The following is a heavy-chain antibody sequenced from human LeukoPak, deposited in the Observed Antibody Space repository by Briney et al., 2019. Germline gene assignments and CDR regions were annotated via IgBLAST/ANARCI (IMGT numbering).Heavy chain of an antibody. CDR3: ARDLTTVTTLLHIDY. Sequence: GGSLRLSCAASGFTVSSNYMSWVRQAPGKGLEWVSSISSSSSYIYYADSVKGRFTISRDNAKNSLYLQMNSLRAEDTAVYYCARDLTTVTTLLHIDYWGQGTLVTVSS. D-gene: IGHD4-17*01. J-gene: IGHJ4*02. V-gene: IGHV3-21*01. CDR2: ISSSSSYI. CDR1: GFTVSSNY.